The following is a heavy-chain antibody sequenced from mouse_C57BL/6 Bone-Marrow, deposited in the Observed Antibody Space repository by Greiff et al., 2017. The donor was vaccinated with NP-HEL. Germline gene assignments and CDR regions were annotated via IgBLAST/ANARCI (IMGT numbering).Heavy chain of an antibody. CDR2: IHPNSGST. V-gene: IGHV1-64*01. CDR3: ARGMVAYAMDY. D-gene: IGHD2-10*02. Sequence: QVQLQQPGAELVKPGASVKLSCKASGYTFTSYWMHWVKQRPGQGLEWIGMIHPNSGSTNYNEKFKSKATLTVDKSSSTAYMQLSILTSEDSAVYYCARGMVAYAMDYWGQGTSVTVSS. CDR1: GYTFTSYW. J-gene: IGHJ4*01.